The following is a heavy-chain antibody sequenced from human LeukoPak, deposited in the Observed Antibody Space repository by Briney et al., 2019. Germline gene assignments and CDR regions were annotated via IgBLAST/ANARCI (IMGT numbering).Heavy chain of an antibody. D-gene: IGHD1-26*01. J-gene: IGHJ4*02. CDR2: IYYSGST. CDR3: ARSFSEKFYFES. CDR1: GGSISSSSYY. V-gene: IGHV4-39*07. Sequence: PSETLSLTCTVSGGSISSSSYYWGWIRQPPGKGLEWIGSIYYSGSTYYNPSLKSRVTMSVDTSKNQFSLKLSSVTAADTAVYYCARSFSEKFYFESWGQGTLVTVSS.